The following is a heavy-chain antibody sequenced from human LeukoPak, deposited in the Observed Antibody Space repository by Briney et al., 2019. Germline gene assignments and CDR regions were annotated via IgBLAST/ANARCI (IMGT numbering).Heavy chain of an antibody. D-gene: IGHD2-15*01. Sequence: GGSLRLSCAASGFTFSSHWMSWVRQAPGKGLEWVANIKQDGSEKYYVDSVKGRFTISRDNAKNSLYLQMNSLRAEDTAVYYCARGLGGYWGQGSLVPVSS. V-gene: IGHV3-7*01. J-gene: IGHJ4*02. CDR3: ARGLGGY. CDR1: GFTFSSHW. CDR2: IKQDGSEK.